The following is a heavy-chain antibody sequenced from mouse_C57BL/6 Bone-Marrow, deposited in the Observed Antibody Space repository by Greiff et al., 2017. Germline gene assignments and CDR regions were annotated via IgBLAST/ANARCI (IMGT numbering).Heavy chain of an antibody. CDR2: IRSKSNNYAT. D-gene: IGHD2-5*01. J-gene: IGHJ2*01. CDR1: GFSFNTYA. V-gene: IGHV10-1*01. Sequence: EVKLQESGGGLVQPKGSLKLSCAASGFSFNTYAMNWVRQAPGKGLEWVARIRSKSNNYATYYVDSVKDRFTISRDDSESMLYLQMNNLKTEDTAMYYCVRHEGLYSNVFDYWGQGTTLTVSS. CDR3: VRHEGLYSNVFDY.